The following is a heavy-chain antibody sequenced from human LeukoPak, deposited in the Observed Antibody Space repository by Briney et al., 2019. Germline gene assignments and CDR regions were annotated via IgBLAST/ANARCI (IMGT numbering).Heavy chain of an antibody. CDR1: GYTFTSYA. V-gene: IGHV1-3*03. CDR2: INAGNGNT. J-gene: IGHJ4*02. D-gene: IGHD5-18*01. Sequence: ASVKVSCKASGYTFTSYAMHWVRQAPGQRLEWMGWINAGNGNTKYSQEFQGRVTITRDTSASTAYMELSSLRSEDMAVYYCARGRYSYGYYFDYWGQGTVVTVSS. CDR3: ARGRYSYGYYFDY.